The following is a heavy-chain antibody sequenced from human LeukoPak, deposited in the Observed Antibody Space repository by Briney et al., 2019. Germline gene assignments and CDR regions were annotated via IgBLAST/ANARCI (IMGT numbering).Heavy chain of an antibody. V-gene: IGHV3-33*01. CDR1: GFTFRSYG. J-gene: IGHJ4*02. D-gene: IGHD6-13*01. Sequence: GRSLRLSCAASGFTFRSYGMHWVRQAPGKGLEWVAIVWYDGNNKYYADSVKCRFTVSRDNSKDTVSLQLNSLRAEETAVYYCARGSGAAAGAFDYWGQGTLVTVPS. CDR3: ARGSGAAAGAFDY. CDR2: VWYDGNNK.